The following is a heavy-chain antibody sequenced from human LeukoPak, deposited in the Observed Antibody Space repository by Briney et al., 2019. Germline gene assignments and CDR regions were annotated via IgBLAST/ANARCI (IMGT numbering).Heavy chain of an antibody. V-gene: IGHV1-8*01. D-gene: IGHD2-2*01. J-gene: IGHJ4*02. CDR3: ARGRRYCSSTSCYYYFDY. CDR1: GYTFTSYD. Sequence: ASVKVSCKASGYTFTSYDINWVRQATGQGLEWMGWMNPNSGNTGYAQKFQGRVTMTRNTSISTAYMELSSLGSEDTAVYYCARGRRYCSSTSCYYYFDYWGQGTLVTVSS. CDR2: MNPNSGNT.